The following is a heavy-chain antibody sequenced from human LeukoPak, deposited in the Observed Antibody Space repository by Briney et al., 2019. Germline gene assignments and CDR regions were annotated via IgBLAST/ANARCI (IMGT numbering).Heavy chain of an antibody. CDR3: ARGPSGGANNWFDP. V-gene: IGHV4-39*07. J-gene: IGHJ5*02. D-gene: IGHD2-15*01. Sequence: PSETLSLTCTVSGGSISSSSYYWGWIRQPPGKELEWIGSIYYSGSTYYNPSLKSRVTISVDMSKSQFSLKLSSVTAADTAVYYCARGPSGGANNWFDPWGQGILVTVSS. CDR1: GGSISSSSYY. CDR2: IYYSGST.